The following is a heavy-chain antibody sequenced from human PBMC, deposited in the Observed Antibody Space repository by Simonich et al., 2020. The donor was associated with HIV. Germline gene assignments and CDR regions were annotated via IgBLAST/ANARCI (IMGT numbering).Heavy chain of an antibody. D-gene: IGHD6-13*01. V-gene: IGHV4-34*01. CDR2: INHSGST. CDR3: ARLTAGGLGEYFQH. CDR1: GGYFSGYY. J-gene: IGHJ1*01. Sequence: QVQLQQWGAGLLKTSETLSITCAVYGGYFSGYYWSWIRQPPGKGLEWIGEINHSGSTNYNPSLKSRVTISVDTSKNQFSLKLSSVTAADTAVYYCARLTAGGLGEYFQHWGQGTLVTVSS.